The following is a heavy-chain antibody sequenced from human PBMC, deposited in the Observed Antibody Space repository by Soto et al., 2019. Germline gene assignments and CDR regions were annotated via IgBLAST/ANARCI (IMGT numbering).Heavy chain of an antibody. CDR1: GGTFSSYA. V-gene: IGHV1-69*01. J-gene: IGHJ4*02. CDR2: IIPIFGTA. CDR3: LSTGGVIGGLWADFDY. D-gene: IGHD3-3*01. Sequence: QVQLVQSGAEVKKPGSSVKVSCKASGGTFSSYAISWVRQAPGQGLEWMGGIIPIFGTANYAQKFQGRVTITADESTSTAYMELSSLRSEDTAVYYCLSTGGVIGGLWADFDYCGQGTLVTVSS.